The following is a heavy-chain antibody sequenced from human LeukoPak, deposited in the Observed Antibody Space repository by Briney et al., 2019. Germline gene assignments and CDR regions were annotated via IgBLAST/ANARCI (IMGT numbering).Heavy chain of an antibody. Sequence: SETLSLTCTVSGGSISSYYWSWIRQPPGKGLEWIGYIYYSGSTNYNPSHKSRVTISVDTSKNQFSLKLSSVTAADTAVYYCARDQGTRYCSSTSCYAGGLDYWGQGTVVTVSS. CDR1: GGSISSYY. D-gene: IGHD2-2*01. CDR2: IYYSGST. CDR3: ARDQGTRYCSSTSCYAGGLDY. V-gene: IGHV4-59*01. J-gene: IGHJ4*03.